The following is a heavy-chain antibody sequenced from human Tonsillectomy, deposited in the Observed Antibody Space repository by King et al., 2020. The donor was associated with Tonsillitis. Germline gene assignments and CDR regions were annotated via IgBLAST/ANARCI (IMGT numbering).Heavy chain of an antibody. Sequence: EVQLVESRGGLVQPGGSLRLSCAASGFTFSSYSMNWVRQAPGKGLEWVSYISSSSSTIYYADSVKGRFTISRDNAKNSLYLQMNSLRDEDTAVYYCARTKEVVVVIAWYFDLWGRGTLVTVSS. CDR2: ISSSSSTI. CDR1: GFTFSSYS. D-gene: IGHD3-22*01. J-gene: IGHJ2*01. V-gene: IGHV3-48*02. CDR3: ARTKEVVVVIAWYFDL.